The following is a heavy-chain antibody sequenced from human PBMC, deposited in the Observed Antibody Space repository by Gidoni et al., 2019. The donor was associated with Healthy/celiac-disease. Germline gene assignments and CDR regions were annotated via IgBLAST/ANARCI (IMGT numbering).Heavy chain of an antibody. CDR2: IYSGGST. D-gene: IGHD5-12*01. V-gene: IGHV3-53*01. Sequence: MSGVRQAPGKGLEWVSVIYSGGSTYYADSVKGRFTISRDNSKNTLYLQMNSLRAEDTAVYYCAANREMATTLYYYYGMDVWGQGTTVTVSS. CDR3: AANREMATTLYYYYGMDV. J-gene: IGHJ6*02.